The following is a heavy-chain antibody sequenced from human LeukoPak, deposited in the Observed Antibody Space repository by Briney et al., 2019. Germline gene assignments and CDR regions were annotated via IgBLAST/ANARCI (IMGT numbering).Heavy chain of an antibody. CDR2: IYHSGST. Sequence: SETLSLTCTVSGYSISSGYYWGWIRQPPGKGLEWIGSIYHSGSTYYNPSLKSRVTIPVDTSKNQFSLKLSSVTAADTAVYYCARDGWELLNWGQGTLVTVSS. J-gene: IGHJ4*02. CDR3: ARDGWELLN. D-gene: IGHD1-26*01. CDR1: GYSISSGYY. V-gene: IGHV4-38-2*02.